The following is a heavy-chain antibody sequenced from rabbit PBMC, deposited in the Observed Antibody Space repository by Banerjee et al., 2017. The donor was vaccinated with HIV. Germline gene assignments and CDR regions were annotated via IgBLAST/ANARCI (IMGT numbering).Heavy chain of an antibody. V-gene: IGHV1S40*01. CDR1: GFDFSSSDY. CDR3: ARDEQASGGYVFNL. Sequence: QSLEESGGDLVKPGASLTLTCTASGFDFSSSDYMCWVRQAPGKRPEWIACIYSSDGNTYYASWAKGRFTISKTSSTTVTLQMTSLTVADTATYFCARDEQASGGYVFNLWGPGTLVTDS. J-gene: IGHJ4*01. D-gene: IGHD1-1*01. CDR2: IYSSDGNT.